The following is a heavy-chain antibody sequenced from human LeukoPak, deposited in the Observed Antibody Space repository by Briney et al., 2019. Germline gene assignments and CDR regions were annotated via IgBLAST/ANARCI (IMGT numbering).Heavy chain of an antibody. V-gene: IGHV3-48*02. J-gene: IGHJ4*02. CDR2: ISSSSSII. D-gene: IGHD2-8*02. CDR3: ARWFSTGGGFFDY. CDR1: GFTFSTYN. Sequence: GGSLRLSCAASGFTFSTYNMNWVRQAPGKGLEWVSYISSSSSIIYYADSVKGRFIISRDNAKNSLYLQMNSLRDEDTAVYYCARWFSTGGGFFDYWGQGILVTVSS.